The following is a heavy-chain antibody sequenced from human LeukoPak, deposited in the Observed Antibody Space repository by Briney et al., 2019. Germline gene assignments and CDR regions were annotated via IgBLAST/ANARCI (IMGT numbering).Heavy chain of an antibody. V-gene: IGHV3-21*01. J-gene: IGHJ4*02. D-gene: IGHD6-13*01. CDR1: GFTFSSYW. CDR3: ARDRSSSWFDY. Sequence: PGGSLRLSCAASGFTFSSYWMSWVRQAPGKGLEWVSSISSSSSYIYYADSVKGRFTISRDNAKNSLYLQMNSLRAEDTAVYYCARDRSSSWFDYWGQGTLVTVSS. CDR2: ISSSSSYI.